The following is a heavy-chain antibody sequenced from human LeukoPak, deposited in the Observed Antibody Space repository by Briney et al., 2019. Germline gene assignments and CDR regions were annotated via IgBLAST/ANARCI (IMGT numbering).Heavy chain of an antibody. CDR3: ARRSESTAGYSSSWSPYYYYYYYMDV. D-gene: IGHD6-13*01. J-gene: IGHJ6*03. Sequence: SETLSLTCTVSGYSISSGYYWGWIRQPPGKGLEWIGSIYHSGSTYYNPSLKSRVTISVDTSKNQFSLKLSSVTAADTAVYYCARRSESTAGYSSSWSPYYYYYYYMDVWGKGTTVTISS. CDR2: IYHSGST. V-gene: IGHV4-38-2*02. CDR1: GYSISSGYY.